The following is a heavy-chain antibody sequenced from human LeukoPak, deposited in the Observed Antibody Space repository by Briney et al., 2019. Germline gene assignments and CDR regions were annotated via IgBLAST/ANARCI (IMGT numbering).Heavy chain of an antibody. Sequence: GGSLRLSCAASGFSFSNYAMSWVRQAPGQGLEWVSATSGSGGNTYYADSVKGRFNISRDNSKNTLYLQMNSLRAADTAVYYCAKAGGGSYFPYWGQGTLVTVSS. V-gene: IGHV3-23*01. J-gene: IGHJ4*02. CDR2: TSGSGGNT. CDR1: GFSFSNYA. D-gene: IGHD1-26*01. CDR3: AKAGGGSYFPY.